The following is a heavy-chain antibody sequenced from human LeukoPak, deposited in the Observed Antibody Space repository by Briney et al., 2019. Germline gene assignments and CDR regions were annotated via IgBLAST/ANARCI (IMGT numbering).Heavy chain of an antibody. CDR3: ARAGTLDYYGMDV. V-gene: IGHV4-59*01. CDR1: GGSISSYY. J-gene: IGHJ6*02. Sequence: SETLSLTCTVSGGSISSYYWSWIRQPPGKGLEWIGYVYYSGTTNYNPSLKSRVTVSVDTSKNQFSLKLSSVTAADTAAYYCARAGTLDYYGMDVWGQGTTVTVSS. CDR2: VYYSGTT. D-gene: IGHD1-26*01.